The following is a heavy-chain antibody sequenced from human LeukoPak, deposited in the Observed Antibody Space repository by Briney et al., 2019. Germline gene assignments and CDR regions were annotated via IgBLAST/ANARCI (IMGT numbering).Heavy chain of an antibody. Sequence: PGRSLRLSCAASGFTFSDYYMSWICQAPGKGLEWVSYISSSSSYTNYADSVKGRFTISRDNAKNSLYLQMNSLRAEDTAIYYCARTQCPGASCYSDAFDIWGQATMVTVSS. CDR2: ISSSSSYT. J-gene: IGHJ3*02. CDR1: GFTFSDYY. CDR3: ARTQCPGASCYSDAFDI. V-gene: IGHV3-11*03. D-gene: IGHD2-15*01.